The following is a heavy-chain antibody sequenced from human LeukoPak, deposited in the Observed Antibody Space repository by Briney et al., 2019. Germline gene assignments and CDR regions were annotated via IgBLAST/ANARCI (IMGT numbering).Heavy chain of an antibody. Sequence: SETLSLTCTVSGGSISSSSYYWGWIRQPPGKGLEWIGSIYYSGSTYYNPSLKSRVTISVDTSKNQFSLKLSSVTAADTAVYYCARDGYYYDSSGYAQLDYWGQGTLVTVSS. CDR2: IYYSGST. CDR1: GGSISSSSYY. J-gene: IGHJ4*02. CDR3: ARDGYYYDSSGYAQLDY. V-gene: IGHV4-39*07. D-gene: IGHD3-22*01.